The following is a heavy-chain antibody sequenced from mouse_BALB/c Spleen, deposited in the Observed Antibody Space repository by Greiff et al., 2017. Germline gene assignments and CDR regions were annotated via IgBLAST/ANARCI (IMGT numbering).Heavy chain of an antibody. V-gene: IGHV1-63*02. J-gene: IGHJ4*01. CDR1: GYTFTNYW. CDR3: ARLITHYYAMDY. Sequence: QVHVKQSGAELVRPGTSVKISCKASGYTFTNYWLGWVKQRPGHGLEWIGDIYPGGGYTNYNEKFKGKATLTADTSSSTAYMQLSSLTSEDSAVYFCARLITHYYAMDYWGQGTSVTVSS. D-gene: IGHD2-4*01. CDR2: IYPGGGYT.